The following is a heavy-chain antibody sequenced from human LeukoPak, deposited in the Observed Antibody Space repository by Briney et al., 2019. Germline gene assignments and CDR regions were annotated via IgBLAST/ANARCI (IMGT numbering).Heavy chain of an antibody. V-gene: IGHV1-46*01. CDR2: INPSGGST. CDR3: ATGSGSYQPLDAFDI. CDR1: GYTFTSYY. Sequence: ASVKVSCKASGYTFTSYYMHWVRQAPGQGLEGMGIINPSGGSTSYAQKFQGRVTMTRDMSTSTVYMELSSLRSEDTAVYYCATGSGSYQPLDAFDIWGQGTMVTVSS. D-gene: IGHD1-26*01. J-gene: IGHJ3*02.